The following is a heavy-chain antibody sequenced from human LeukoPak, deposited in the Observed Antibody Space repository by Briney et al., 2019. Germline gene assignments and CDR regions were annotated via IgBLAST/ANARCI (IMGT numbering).Heavy chain of an antibody. Sequence: PGGSLRLSCAASGFTFSSYEMNWVRQAPGKGLEWVSYISSSGSTIYYADSVKGRFTISRDNAKNSLYLQMNSLRAEDTAVYYCARDLMSRKYCSSTSCYGRNWFDPWGQGTLVTVSS. D-gene: IGHD2-2*01. CDR1: GFTFSSYE. CDR3: ARDLMSRKYCSSTSCYGRNWFDP. J-gene: IGHJ5*02. V-gene: IGHV3-48*03. CDR2: ISSSGSTI.